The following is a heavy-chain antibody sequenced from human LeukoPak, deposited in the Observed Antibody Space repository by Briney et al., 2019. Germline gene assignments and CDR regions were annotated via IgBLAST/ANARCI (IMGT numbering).Heavy chain of an antibody. CDR1: GYTFTSYG. D-gene: IGHD3-10*01. J-gene: IGHJ6*03. V-gene: IGHV1-8*02. CDR2: MNPNSGNT. Sequence: ASVKVSCKASGYTFTSYGISWVRQAPGQGLEWMGWMNPNSGNTGYAQKFQGRVTMTRNTSISTAYMELSSLRSEDTAVYYCARAGVEVRGVIISYYYYYMDVWGKGTTVTISS. CDR3: ARAGVEVRGVIISYYYYYMDV.